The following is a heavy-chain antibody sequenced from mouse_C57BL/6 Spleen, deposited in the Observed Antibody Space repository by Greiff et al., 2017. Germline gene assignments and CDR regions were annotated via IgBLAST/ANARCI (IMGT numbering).Heavy chain of an antibody. J-gene: IGHJ2*01. CDR3: TTFGDGSSYGY. CDR2: IDPENGDT. V-gene: IGHV14-4*01. Sequence: VQLKESGAELVRPGASVKLSCTASGFNIKDDYMHWVKQRPEQGLEWIGWIDPENGDTEYASKFQGKATITADTSSNTAYLQLSSLTSEDTAVYYCTTFGDGSSYGYWGQGTTLTVSS. D-gene: IGHD1-1*01. CDR1: GFNIKDDY.